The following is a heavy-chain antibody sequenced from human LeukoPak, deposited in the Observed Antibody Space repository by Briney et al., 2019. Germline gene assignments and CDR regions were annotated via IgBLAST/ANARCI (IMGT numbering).Heavy chain of an antibody. CDR1: GFTLSSYG. V-gene: IGHV3-30*18. Sequence: PGGSLRLSCAASGFTLSSYGMHWVRQAPGKGLEWVAVISYDGSNKYYADSVKGRFTISRDNSKNTLYLQMISLRAEDTAVYYCAKAERITMVRGVIPYYYYYMDVWGKGTTVTVSS. CDR3: AKAERITMVRGVIPYYYYYMDV. J-gene: IGHJ6*03. CDR2: ISYDGSNK. D-gene: IGHD3-10*01.